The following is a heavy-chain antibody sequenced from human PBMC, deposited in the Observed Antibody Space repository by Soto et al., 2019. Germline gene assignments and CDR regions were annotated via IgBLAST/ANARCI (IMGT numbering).Heavy chain of an antibody. V-gene: IGHV3-11*01. CDR2: ISRSTS. CDR3: ARENIYNYGLVGAFDI. J-gene: IGHJ3*02. D-gene: IGHD3-10*01. CDR1: GFSFSDYY. Sequence: GGSLRLSCAASGFSFSDYYMAWVRQAPGKGLEWISYISRSTSNYADSVKGRFTISWDIAKNSLSLQMNSLRAEDTAVYYCARENIYNYGLVGAFDIWGLGTMVTVS.